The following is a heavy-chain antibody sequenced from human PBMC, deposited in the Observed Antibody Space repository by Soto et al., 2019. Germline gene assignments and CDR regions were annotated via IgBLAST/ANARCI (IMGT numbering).Heavy chain of an antibody. Sequence: QEQLVESGGGVVQPGRSLKLSCAASGFILSNYGMHWVRQPPGKGLEWVAVIWSDGSDERYADSVAGRFSISRDNSKNTLYLQMNNLRVEDSALYYCARVGCSGSTCYNWFDPWGQGTLVTVSS. D-gene: IGHD2-15*01. CDR1: GFILSNYG. J-gene: IGHJ5*02. CDR2: IWSDGSDE. V-gene: IGHV3-33*01. CDR3: ARVGCSGSTCYNWFDP.